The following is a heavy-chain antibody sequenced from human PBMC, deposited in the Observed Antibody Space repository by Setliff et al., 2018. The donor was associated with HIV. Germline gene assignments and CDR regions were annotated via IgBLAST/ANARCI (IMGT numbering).Heavy chain of an antibody. CDR2: IIPIFGTV. CDR3: ARGWIEQQLVWNY. J-gene: IGHJ4*02. CDR1: GYTFTRYG. V-gene: IGHV1-69*13. D-gene: IGHD6-13*01. Sequence: RASVKVSCKASGYTFTRYGITWVRQAPGQGLEWMGGIIPIFGTVNYAQKFQGRVTITADESTSTAYMELSSLRSEDTAVYYCARGWIEQQLVWNYWGQGTLVTVSS.